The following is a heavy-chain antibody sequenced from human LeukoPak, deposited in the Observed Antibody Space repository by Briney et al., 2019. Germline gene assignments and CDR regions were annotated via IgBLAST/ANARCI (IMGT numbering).Heavy chain of an antibody. J-gene: IGHJ4*02. CDR1: GGSISSSSYY. CDR2: IYYSGST. Sequence: SETLSLTCTVSGGSISSSSYYWGWIRQPPGKGLEWIGSIYYSGSTYYNPSLKSRVTISVDTSKNQFSLKLSSVTAADTAVYYCARVLVGATARYFDYWGQGTLVTVSP. D-gene: IGHD1-26*01. V-gene: IGHV4-39*07. CDR3: ARVLVGATARYFDY.